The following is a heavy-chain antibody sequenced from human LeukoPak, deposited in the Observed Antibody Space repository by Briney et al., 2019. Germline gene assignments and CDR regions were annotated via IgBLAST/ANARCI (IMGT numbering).Heavy chain of an antibody. Sequence: GGSLRLSCAASGFTLSSYGMHWVRQAPGKGLEWVAFIRNDGSNTYYADSVKGRFTISRDNRKNTLYLQMNSLRAEDTAVYYCARGGYSYGDYMDVWGKGTTVTISS. D-gene: IGHD5-18*01. V-gene: IGHV3-30*02. CDR2: IRNDGSNT. CDR3: ARGGYSYGDYMDV. CDR1: GFTLSSYG. J-gene: IGHJ6*03.